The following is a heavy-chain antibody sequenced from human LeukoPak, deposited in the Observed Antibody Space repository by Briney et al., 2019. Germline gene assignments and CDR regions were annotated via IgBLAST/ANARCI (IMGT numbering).Heavy chain of an antibody. J-gene: IGHJ3*02. CDR3: VKSAGKDGYRDVFDI. D-gene: IGHD5-24*01. CDR2: ITKSGDQT. V-gene: IGHV3-23*01. Sequence: GSLRLSCVPSGITFSNSALSWVRQAPGKGLEWVSTITKSGDQTHYADSVRGLFTISRDIFKKTLYLQMNSLRAEDTAVYHCVKSAGKDGYRDVFDIWGQGTVVTVSS. CDR1: GITFSNSA.